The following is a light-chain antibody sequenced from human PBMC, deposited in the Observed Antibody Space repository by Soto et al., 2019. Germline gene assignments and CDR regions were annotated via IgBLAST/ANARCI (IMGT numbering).Light chain of an antibody. CDR3: AAWDNSLSGRV. Sequence: QSVLTQPPSASGTPGQRVTISCSGSSSNSGSNYVYWYQQLPGTAPKLLVFDDNQRPSGVPDRFSDSKSGTSASLAISGLRSEDEADYYCAAWDNSLSGRVFGGGTKVTVL. CDR1: SSNSGSNY. CDR2: DDN. V-gene: IGLV1-47*02. J-gene: IGLJ3*02.